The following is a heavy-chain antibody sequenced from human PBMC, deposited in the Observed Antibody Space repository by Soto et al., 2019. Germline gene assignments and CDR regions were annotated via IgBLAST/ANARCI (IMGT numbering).Heavy chain of an antibody. J-gene: IGHJ3*02. Sequence: GGSLRLSCAASGFTFGSYGVYWVRQAPGKGLEWVAVIWYDGSNKYYADSVKGRFTISRDNSNNTLYLQMNSLRAEDTAVYYCARNGGVVVAAIKAFDIWGQGTMVTVS. CDR3: ARNGGVVVAAIKAFDI. CDR1: GFTFGSYG. V-gene: IGHV3-33*01. CDR2: IWYDGSNK. D-gene: IGHD2-15*01.